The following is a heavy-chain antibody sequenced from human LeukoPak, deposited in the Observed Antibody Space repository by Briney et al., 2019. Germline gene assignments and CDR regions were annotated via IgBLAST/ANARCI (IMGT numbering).Heavy chain of an antibody. V-gene: IGHV3-23*01. D-gene: IGHD2-21*01. CDR2: ISNSGETT. Sequence: GGSLGLSCEASGFIPRDYAMIWVRQAPGKWLEWVSVISNSGETTYYADSVKGRFTISRDNSKNTVYLQMDGLRAEDTAVYYCAKGQRTDSWYSPGDYWGQGTLVTVSS. CDR1: GFIPRDYA. CDR3: AKGQRTDSWYSPGDY. J-gene: IGHJ4*02.